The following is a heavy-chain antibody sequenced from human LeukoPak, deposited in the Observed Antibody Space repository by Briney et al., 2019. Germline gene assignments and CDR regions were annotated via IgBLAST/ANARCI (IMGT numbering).Heavy chain of an antibody. V-gene: IGHV4-59*08. D-gene: IGHD1-7*01. CDR3: ARHGNWDSRQYYFDH. CDR1: GASVSDYH. J-gene: IGHJ4*02. CDR2: IYFTGST. Sequence: SETLSLTCSVFGASVSDYHWSWIRQSPGKGLEWIGLIYFTGSTSYNPSLKSRVTISIDTSKNQFSLKLSSVTAADTAVYYCARHGNWDSRQYYFDHWGQGTLVTVSS.